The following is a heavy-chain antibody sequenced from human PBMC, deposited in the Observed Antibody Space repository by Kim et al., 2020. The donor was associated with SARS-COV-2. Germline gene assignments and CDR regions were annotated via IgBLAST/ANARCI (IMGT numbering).Heavy chain of an antibody. D-gene: IGHD4-17*01. Sequence: GGSLRLSCAASGFSFSDHYIDWVRQPPGKGLEWFGRIRNKANGFTTEFAASVKGRFTISRDDSKNSVYLQMNSLKTEDTAVYYCATDLQTPVIDYWGQGT. V-gene: IGHV3-72*01. CDR1: GFSFSDHY. CDR2: IRNKANGFTT. CDR3: ATDLQTPVIDY. J-gene: IGHJ4*02.